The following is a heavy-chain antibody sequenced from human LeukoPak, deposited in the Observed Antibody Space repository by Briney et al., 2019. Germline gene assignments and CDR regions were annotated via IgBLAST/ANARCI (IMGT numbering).Heavy chain of an antibody. Sequence: PSQTLSLTRTVSGGSISSYYWSWIRHPPGKGLEWIGYIYYSGSTNYNPSLKSRVTISVDTSKDQFSMKLSSVTAADTAVYYCARRYSYGASDAFDIWGQGTMVTVSS. CDR3: ARRYSYGASDAFDI. CDR1: GGSISSYY. D-gene: IGHD5-18*01. J-gene: IGHJ3*02. V-gene: IGHV4-59*08. CDR2: IYYSGST.